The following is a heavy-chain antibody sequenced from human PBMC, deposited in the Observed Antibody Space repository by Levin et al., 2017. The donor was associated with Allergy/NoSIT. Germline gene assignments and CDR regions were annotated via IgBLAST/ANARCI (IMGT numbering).Heavy chain of an antibody. CDR2: IDWDDDK. J-gene: IGHJ4*02. Sequence: SGPTLVKPTQTLTLTCTFSGFSLSTTGMCVSWIRQPPGKALEWLARIDWDDDKYYTTSLKTRLTISKDTSKNQVVLTMTNMDPVDTATFYCARSPPYYCGSGSGHYFDFWGQGTLVTVSS. D-gene: IGHD3-10*01. CDR1: GFSLSTTGMC. CDR3: ARSPPYYCGSGSGHYFDF. V-gene: IGHV2-70*11.